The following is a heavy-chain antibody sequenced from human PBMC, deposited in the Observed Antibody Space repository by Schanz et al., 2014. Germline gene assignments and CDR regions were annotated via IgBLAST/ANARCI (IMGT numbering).Heavy chain of an antibody. CDR2: ISRSSSTI. V-gene: IGHV3-48*01. Sequence: EVQLVESGGGLVQPRGSLRLSCAASGFTFSDYYMTWIRQAPGKGLEWVSYISRSSSTIYYADSVRGRFTISRDNAKNSLYLQMNSLRAEDTAVYYCARDSGSHYLVDYWGQGTLVTVSS. D-gene: IGHD1-26*01. J-gene: IGHJ4*02. CDR3: ARDSGSHYLVDY. CDR1: GFTFSDYY.